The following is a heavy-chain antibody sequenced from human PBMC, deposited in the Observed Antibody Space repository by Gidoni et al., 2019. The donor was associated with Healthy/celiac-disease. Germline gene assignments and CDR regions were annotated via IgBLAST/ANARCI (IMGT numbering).Heavy chain of an antibody. CDR1: GFTFSRYS. D-gene: IGHD1-26*01. Sequence: EVQLVESGGGLVQPGGSLRLSCAASGFTFSRYSMNWVRQAPGKGLEWVSYISSSSSTIYYADSVKGRFTISRDNAKNSLYLQMNSLRDEDTAVYYCATSGSYWSYYYYYGMDVWGQGTTVTVSS. J-gene: IGHJ6*02. CDR3: ATSGSYWSYYYYYGMDV. V-gene: IGHV3-48*02. CDR2: ISSSSSTI.